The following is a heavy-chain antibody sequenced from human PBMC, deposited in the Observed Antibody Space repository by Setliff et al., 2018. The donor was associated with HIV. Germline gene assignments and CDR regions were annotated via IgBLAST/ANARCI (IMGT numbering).Heavy chain of an antibody. J-gene: IGHJ5*02. Sequence: GGSLRLSCSASGFTFSGSAIHWVRQASGKGLEWLGRIKTKPSNYATAYGASVRGRFTISRDDSQNTAYLQMNSLKIEDTAMYYCAASADGDCATTSCTNWFDPWGQGTLVTVSS. CDR2: IKTKPSNYAT. V-gene: IGHV3-73*01. CDR3: AASADGDCATTSCTNWFDP. CDR1: GFTFSGSA. D-gene: IGHD2-2*01.